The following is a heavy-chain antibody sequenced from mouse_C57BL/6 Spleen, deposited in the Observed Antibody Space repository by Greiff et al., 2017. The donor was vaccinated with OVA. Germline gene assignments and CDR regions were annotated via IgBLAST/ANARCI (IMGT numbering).Heavy chain of an antibody. CDR3: ARSDYGSPPYAMDY. D-gene: IGHD1-1*01. J-gene: IGHJ4*01. V-gene: IGHV1-80*01. CDR1: GYAFSSYW. CDR2: IYPGDGDT. Sequence: VQLQQSGAELVKPGASVKISCKASGYAFSSYWMNWVKQRPGKGLEWIGQIYPGDGDTNYNGKFKGKATLTADKSSSTAYMQLSSLTSEDSAVYFCARSDYGSPPYAMDYWGQGTSVTVSS.